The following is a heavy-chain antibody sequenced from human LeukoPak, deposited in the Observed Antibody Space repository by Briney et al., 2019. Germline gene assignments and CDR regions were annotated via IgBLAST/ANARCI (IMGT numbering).Heavy chain of an antibody. CDR3: ATSGYSSSWYFG. CDR1: GFTFSNYS. Sequence: GGSLRLFCAASGFTFSNYSMNWVRQAPGKGLEWVSYISRSSTTIYYADSVKGRFTISRDNAKNSLYLQMNSLRAEDTAVYYCATSGYSSSWYFGWGQGTLVTVSS. CDR2: ISRSSTTI. J-gene: IGHJ4*02. V-gene: IGHV3-48*01. D-gene: IGHD6-13*01.